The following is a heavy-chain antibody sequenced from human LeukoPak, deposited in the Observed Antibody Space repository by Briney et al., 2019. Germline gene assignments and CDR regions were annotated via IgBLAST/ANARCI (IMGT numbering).Heavy chain of an antibody. V-gene: IGHV1-2*02. J-gene: IGHJ4*02. Sequence: ASVKVSCKASGYTFTGYYMHWVRQAPGQGLEWMGWINPNSGGTNYAQKFQGRVTMTRDTSISTAYMELSRLRSDDTAVYYCARSPDSSGYYYYWGQGTLVTTSS. D-gene: IGHD3-22*01. CDR2: INPNSGGT. CDR1: GYTFTGYY. CDR3: ARSPDSSGYYYY.